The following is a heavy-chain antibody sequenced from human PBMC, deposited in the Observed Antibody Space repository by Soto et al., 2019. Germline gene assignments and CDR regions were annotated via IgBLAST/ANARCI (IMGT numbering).Heavy chain of an antibody. CDR2: IYATGTT. V-gene: IGHV4-61*02. J-gene: IGHJ5*02. D-gene: IGHD1-1*01. CDR3: VRDGTKTLRDWFDP. Sequence: PSETLSLTCSVSGGSISSGYYYWSWIRKSAGKGLEWIGRIYATGTTDYNPSLKSRVMMSIDTSKKQFSLKLRSVTAADTAVYYCVRDGTKTLRDWFDPWGQGISVTVSS. CDR1: GGSISSGYYY.